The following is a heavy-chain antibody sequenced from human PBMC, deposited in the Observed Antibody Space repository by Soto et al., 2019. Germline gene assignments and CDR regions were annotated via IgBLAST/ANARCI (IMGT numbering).Heavy chain of an antibody. CDR1: GYTFTSHA. V-gene: IGHV1-3*01. CDR2: INAGNGNT. CDR3: ARELGGWPDY. D-gene: IGHD2-15*01. J-gene: IGHJ4*02. Sequence: QVQLVQSGAEVKKPGASVKVSCKASGYTFTSHAMHWVRQAPGQRLEWMGWINAGNGNTKYSQKFQGRVTITRDTYASTASMELSSLRSEDTAVYYCARELGGWPDYWGQVTLVSVSS.